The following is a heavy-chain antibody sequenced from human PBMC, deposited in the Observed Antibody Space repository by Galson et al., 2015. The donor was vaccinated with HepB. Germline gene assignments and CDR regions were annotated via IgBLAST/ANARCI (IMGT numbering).Heavy chain of an antibody. J-gene: IGHJ6*02. D-gene: IGHD1-1*01. CDR2: INTNTGNP. CDR1: GYTFTSYG. Sequence: SVKVSCKASGYTFTSYGMNWVRQAPGQGLEWMGWINTNTGNPAYAQGFTGRFVFSLDTPVTTAYLQISSLKAEDTAVYYCARSWNELRYNYGMDVWGQGTTVTVSS. V-gene: IGHV7-4-1*02. CDR3: ARSWNELRYNYGMDV.